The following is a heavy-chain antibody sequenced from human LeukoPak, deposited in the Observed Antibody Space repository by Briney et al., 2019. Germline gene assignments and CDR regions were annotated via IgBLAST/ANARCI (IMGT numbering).Heavy chain of an antibody. CDR2: IHPGSGET. CDR1: GYTFTGYY. V-gene: IGHV1-2*02. D-gene: IGHD2-2*01. Sequence: ASVMVSCKASGYTFTGYYMHWVRQAPGQGLEWMGWIHPGSGETRYGQNFQGRVTLTRHTSINTAHMELSSLTSDDTAVYYCARWEIVPAAPDYWGQGTLVTVSS. J-gene: IGHJ4*02. CDR3: ARWEIVPAAPDY.